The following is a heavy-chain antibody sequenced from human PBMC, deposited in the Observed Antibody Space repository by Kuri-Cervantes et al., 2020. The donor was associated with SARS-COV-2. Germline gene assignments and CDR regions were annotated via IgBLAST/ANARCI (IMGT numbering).Heavy chain of an antibody. D-gene: IGHD5-18*01. J-gene: IGHJ4*02. CDR2: IYHSGST. V-gene: IGHV4-39*07. Sequence: SETLSLTCTVSGGSISSSSYYWGWIRQPPGKGLEWIGSIYHSGSTYYNPSLKSRVTISVDRSKNQFSLKLSSVTAADTAVYYCARHEGWFPLWLPFDYWGQGTLVTVSS. CDR3: ARHEGWFPLWLPFDY. CDR1: GGSISSSSYY.